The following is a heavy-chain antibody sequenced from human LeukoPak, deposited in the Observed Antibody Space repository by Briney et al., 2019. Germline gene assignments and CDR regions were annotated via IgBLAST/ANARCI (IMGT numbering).Heavy chain of an antibody. CDR2: IKSRTDGGTT. Sequence: GGSLRLSCAASGFTFSNAWMSWVRQAPGKGLEWVGRIKSRTDGGTTDYTAPVKGRFTISRDDSGNTLYLQMNSLKTEDTAVYYGTTDWSGGGDHWGQGTLVTVSS. CDR1: GFTFSNAW. D-gene: IGHD3-3*01. V-gene: IGHV3-15*01. J-gene: IGHJ4*02. CDR3: TTDWSGGGDH.